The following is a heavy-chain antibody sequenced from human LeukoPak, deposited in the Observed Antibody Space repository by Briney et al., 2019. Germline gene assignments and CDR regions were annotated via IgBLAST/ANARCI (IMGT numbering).Heavy chain of an antibody. CDR1: GFTFSDYY. V-gene: IGHV3-72*01. Sequence: PGEPLRLSCAVSGFTFSDYYMDWVRQAPGKGLEWVGRIRNKANSYTTEYAASVKGRFTISRDDSRNSLDLQMNSLTAEDTAVYYCASGVLWSGYFYFDYWGQGTLVTVSS. CDR3: ASGVLWSGYFYFDY. J-gene: IGHJ4*02. CDR2: IRNKANSYTT. D-gene: IGHD3-3*01.